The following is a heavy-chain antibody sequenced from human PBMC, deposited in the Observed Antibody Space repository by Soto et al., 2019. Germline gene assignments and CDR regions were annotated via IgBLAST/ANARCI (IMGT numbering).Heavy chain of an antibody. V-gene: IGHV4-59*01. J-gene: IGHJ4*02. CDR3: ARDQGVYSSY. CDR2: IYYSGST. CDR1: GGSISSYY. Sequence: SETLSLTCTVSGGSISSYYWSWIRQPPGKGLEWIGYIYYSGSTNYNPSLKSRVTISVDTSKNQFSLKLSSVTAADTAVYYCARDQGVYSSYWGQGTLVTVSS. D-gene: IGHD5-18*01.